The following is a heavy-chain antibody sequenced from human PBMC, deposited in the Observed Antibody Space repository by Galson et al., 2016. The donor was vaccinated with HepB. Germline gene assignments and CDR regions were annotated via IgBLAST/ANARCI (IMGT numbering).Heavy chain of an antibody. V-gene: IGHV3-21*01. J-gene: IGHJ4*02. CDR2: ISSRSKHM. CDR1: GFSFNTYT. CDR3: AKRGYGDGPIDY. D-gene: IGHD4/OR15-4a*01. Sequence: SLRLSCAASGFSFNTYTMNWVRQAPGKGLEWVSSISSRSKHMYYADSLKGRFTISRDNTKNSLFLLMNSLRAEDTAVYYCAKRGYGDGPIDYWGQGTLVTVSP.